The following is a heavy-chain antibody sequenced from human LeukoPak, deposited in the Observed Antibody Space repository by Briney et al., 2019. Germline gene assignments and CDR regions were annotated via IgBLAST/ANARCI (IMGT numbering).Heavy chain of an antibody. D-gene: IGHD2-8*02. V-gene: IGHV4-59*08. CDR2: ISYSGNT. Sequence: PSETLSLTCTISSDSMSSYYWSWIRQPPGKGLEWIGYISYSGNTDYNPSLKSRVTISVDTSKNQFSLKLSSVTAADTAVYYCARHYWLVNWFDPWGQGTLVTVSS. J-gene: IGHJ5*02. CDR3: ARHYWLVNWFDP. CDR1: SDSMSSYY.